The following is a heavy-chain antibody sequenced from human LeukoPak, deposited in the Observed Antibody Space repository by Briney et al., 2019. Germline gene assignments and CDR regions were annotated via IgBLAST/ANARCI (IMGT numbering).Heavy chain of an antibody. D-gene: IGHD2-2*01. CDR2: ISHSGST. J-gene: IGHJ4*02. V-gene: IGHV4-38-2*02. CDR1: GYSISNGYY. Sequence: PSETLSLTCTVSGYSISNGYYWGWIRQPPGKGLEWIGSISHSGSTYYNPSLKSRVTISVDTSKNQFSLKLTSVTAADTAVYYCARDGGYCSSTSCLGVDYWGQGTLVTASS. CDR3: ARDGGYCSSTSCLGVDY.